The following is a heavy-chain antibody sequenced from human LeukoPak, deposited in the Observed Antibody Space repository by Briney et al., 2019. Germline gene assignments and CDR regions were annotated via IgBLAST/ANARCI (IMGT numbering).Heavy chain of an antibody. CDR3: ATGGGADYFDY. Sequence: GGSLRLSCAVSGFIFSNTDMSWVRQAPGKGLEWVSTITGGGRSTNYADSVKGRFTISRDNSKNTLYLQMNNLGAEDTAVYYCATGGGADYFDYWGQGTLVTVSS. CDR1: GFIFSNTD. J-gene: IGHJ4*02. CDR2: ITGGGRST. V-gene: IGHV3-23*01. D-gene: IGHD1-26*01.